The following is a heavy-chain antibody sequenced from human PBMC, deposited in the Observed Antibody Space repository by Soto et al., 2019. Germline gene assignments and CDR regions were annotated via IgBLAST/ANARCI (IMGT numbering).Heavy chain of an antibody. J-gene: IGHJ4*02. V-gene: IGHV1-69*13. Sequence: SVKVSCKASGGTFSSYAISWVRQAPGQGLEWMGGIIPIFGTANYAQKFQGRVTITANESTSTAYMELSSLRSEDTAVYYCARGFSNYYDSSGYLGYWGQGTLVTVSS. CDR2: IIPIFGTA. CDR1: GGTFSSYA. CDR3: ARGFSNYYDSSGYLGY. D-gene: IGHD3-22*01.